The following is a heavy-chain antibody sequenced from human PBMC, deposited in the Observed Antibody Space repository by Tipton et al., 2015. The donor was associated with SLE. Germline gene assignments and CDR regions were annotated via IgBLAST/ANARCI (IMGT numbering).Heavy chain of an antibody. D-gene: IGHD4-11*01. CDR1: GFTFSNAW. Sequence: SLRLSCAASGFTFSNAWMSWVRQAPGKGLEWGGRIKSKTEGGTTDYAAPVKGRFTISRDDSKNTLYLQMNSLKTEDTAVYYCTADSTRSGWGQGTLVTVSS. J-gene: IGHJ4*02. CDR2: IKSKTEGGTT. CDR3: TADSTRSG. V-gene: IGHV3-15*01.